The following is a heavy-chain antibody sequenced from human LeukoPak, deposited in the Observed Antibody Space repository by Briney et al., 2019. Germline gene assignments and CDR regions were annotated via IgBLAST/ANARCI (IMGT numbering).Heavy chain of an antibody. Sequence: GESLKISCKGSGYSFATYWIGWVRQMPGKGLEWMGIIYPGDSDTRYNPSFQGQVTISADKFISTAYLQWSSLKASDTAIYYCTRHTSSWSREDYWGQGTLVTVSS. V-gene: IGHV5-51*01. CDR2: IYPGDSDT. D-gene: IGHD6-13*01. CDR3: TRHTSSWSREDY. CDR1: GYSFATYW. J-gene: IGHJ4*02.